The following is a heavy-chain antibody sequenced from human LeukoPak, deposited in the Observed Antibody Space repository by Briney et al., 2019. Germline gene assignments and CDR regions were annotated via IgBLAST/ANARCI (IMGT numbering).Heavy chain of an antibody. CDR1: GGTFSSYA. V-gene: IGHV1-69*01. J-gene: IGHJ4*02. CDR2: VIPIFGTA. Sequence: ASVKVSCKASGGTFSSYAFSWVRQAPGQGLEWTGGVIPIFGTANYAQKFQGRVAITADESTSTTYMELSRLRSEDTALYYCAREQTRGWPYWGQGTLVTVSA. D-gene: IGHD6-19*01. CDR3: AREQTRGWPY.